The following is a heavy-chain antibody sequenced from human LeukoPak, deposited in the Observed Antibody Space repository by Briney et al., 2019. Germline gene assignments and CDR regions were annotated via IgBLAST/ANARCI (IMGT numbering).Heavy chain of an antibody. CDR2: ISIAGDT. D-gene: IGHD1-14*01. CDR3: ARGRHFRGPTGTFFDY. Sequence: GGSLRLSCAASGFTISGYDMHWVRQPIGKGLEWVSGISIAGDTNYPGSVKGRFTISREEAKNSLYLQLNSLRDEDTAIYYCARGRHFRGPTGTFFDYWGQGILVTVSS. J-gene: IGHJ4*02. V-gene: IGHV3-13*01. CDR1: GFTISGYD.